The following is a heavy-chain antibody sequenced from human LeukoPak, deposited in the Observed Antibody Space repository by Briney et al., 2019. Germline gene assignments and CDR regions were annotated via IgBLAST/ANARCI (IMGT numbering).Heavy chain of an antibody. CDR2: TYYRSKWYN. Sequence: SQTLSLTCAISGDSVSSNSAAWNWIRQSPSRGLEWLGRTYYRSKWYNDYAVSVKSRITINPDTSKNQFSLQLNSVTPEDTAVYYCASSLWFRELSLDAFDIWGQGTMVTVSS. V-gene: IGHV6-1*01. CDR3: ASSLWFRELSLDAFDI. J-gene: IGHJ3*02. CDR1: GDSVSSNSAA. D-gene: IGHD3-10*01.